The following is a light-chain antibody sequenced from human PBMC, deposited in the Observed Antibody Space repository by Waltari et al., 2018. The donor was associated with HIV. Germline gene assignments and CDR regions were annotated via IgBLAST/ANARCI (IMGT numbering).Light chain of an antibody. Sequence: QSALTQPASVSGFPGQTINISCTALSTDSRFYQHVSWYQQHPGSVPRLIIYDIDSRPSGISDHFSGSRSGDSASLTISGLQSGDEAHYFCASNRLDSTLVFGGGTKLTIL. J-gene: IGLJ2*01. CDR2: DID. CDR1: STDSRFYQH. CDR3: ASNRLDSTLV. V-gene: IGLV2-14*03.